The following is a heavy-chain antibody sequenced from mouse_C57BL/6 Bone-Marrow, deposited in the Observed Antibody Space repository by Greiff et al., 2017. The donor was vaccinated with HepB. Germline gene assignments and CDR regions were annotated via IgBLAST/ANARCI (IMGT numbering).Heavy chain of an antibody. CDR2: ISDGGSYT. J-gene: IGHJ4*01. CDR3: ARGGYYGSSFAMDY. CDR1: GFTFSSYA. D-gene: IGHD1-1*01. Sequence: EVMLVESGGVLVKPGGSLKLSCAASGFTFSSYAMSWVRQTPEKRLEWVATISDGGSYTYYPDNVKGRFTISRDNAKNNLYLQMSHLKSEDTAMYYCARGGYYGSSFAMDYWGQGTSVTVSS. V-gene: IGHV5-4*03.